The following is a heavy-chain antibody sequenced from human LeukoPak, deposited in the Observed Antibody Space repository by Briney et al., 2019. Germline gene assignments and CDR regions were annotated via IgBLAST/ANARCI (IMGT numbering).Heavy chain of an antibody. D-gene: IGHD2-21*01. CDR3: ARRMIDYFDY. V-gene: IGHV4-39*01. J-gene: IGHJ4*02. Sequence: SETLSLTCTVSGGSISSSSYYWGWIRQPPRKGLEWIGSIYYSGSTYYNPSLKSRVTISVDTSKNQFSLKLSSVTAADTAVYYCARRMIDYFDYWGQGTLVTVSS. CDR1: GGSISSSSYY. CDR2: IYYSGST.